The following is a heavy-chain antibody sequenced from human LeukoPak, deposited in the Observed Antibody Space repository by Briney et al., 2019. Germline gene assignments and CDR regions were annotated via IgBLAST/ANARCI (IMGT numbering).Heavy chain of an antibody. Sequence: GGSLRLSCAASRFIFRNYGMHWVRQAPGKGLEWVAFISSDGTNKDYADSVKGRFSISRDNSKNTLYLQMNRLRADDTAVYYCARDRSQEFDPWGQGTLVTVSS. CDR3: ARDRSQEFDP. D-gene: IGHD3-10*01. V-gene: IGHV3-30*04. J-gene: IGHJ5*02. CDR2: ISSDGTNK. CDR1: RFIFRNYG.